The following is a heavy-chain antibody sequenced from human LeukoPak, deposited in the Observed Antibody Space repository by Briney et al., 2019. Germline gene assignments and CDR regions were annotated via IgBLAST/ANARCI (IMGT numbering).Heavy chain of an antibody. J-gene: IGHJ4*02. V-gene: IGHV1-2*02. D-gene: IGHD2-15*01. Sequence: VKVSCKASGYTFTGYYMHWVRQAPGQGLEWMGWINPNSGGTNYAQKFQGRVTMTRDTSISTAYMELSRLRSDDTAVYYCARGRGSGRYCSGGSCYPPGYYFDYWGQGTLVTVSS. CDR1: GYTFTGYY. CDR3: ARGRGSGRYCSGGSCYPPGYYFDY. CDR2: INPNSGGT.